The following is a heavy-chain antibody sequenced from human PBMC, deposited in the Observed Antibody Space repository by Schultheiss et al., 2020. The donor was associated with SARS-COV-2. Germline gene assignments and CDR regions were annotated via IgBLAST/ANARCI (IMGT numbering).Heavy chain of an antibody. Sequence: GSLRLSCTVSGGSISSSSYYWGWIRQPPGKGLEWIGSIYYSGSTYYNPSLKSRVTISVDTSKNQFSLKLSSVTAADTAVYYCARGGGSYSDYWGQGTLVTVSS. V-gene: IGHV4-39*07. CDR1: GGSISSSSYY. J-gene: IGHJ4*02. D-gene: IGHD1-26*01. CDR3: ARGGGSYSDY. CDR2: IYYSGST.